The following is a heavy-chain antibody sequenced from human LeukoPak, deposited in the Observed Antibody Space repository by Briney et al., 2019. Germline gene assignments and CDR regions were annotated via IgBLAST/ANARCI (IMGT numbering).Heavy chain of an antibody. Sequence: SETLSLTCVVSGDSFNRIDYAWGWIRQPPGKGLEWIGSDYDSGNTYYHPSLMSRVTISVDTSRNQFSLKLSSVTAADTAVYYCAGPPGIAAAGSEDLFDYWGQGTLVTVSS. CDR3: AGPPGIAAAGSEDLFDY. D-gene: IGHD6-13*01. CDR2: DYDSGNT. J-gene: IGHJ4*02. CDR1: GDSFNRIDYA. V-gene: IGHV4-39*01.